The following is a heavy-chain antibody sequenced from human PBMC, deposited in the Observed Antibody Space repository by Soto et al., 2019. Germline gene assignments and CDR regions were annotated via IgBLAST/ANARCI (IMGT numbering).Heavy chain of an antibody. J-gene: IGHJ6*02. CDR1: GFTFNTYW. V-gene: IGHV3-74*01. CDR3: AMGRYYGMDV. CDR2: INSDGTST. Sequence: EVQLVESGGGLVQPGGSLRLPCAGSGFTFNTYWIHWVRQAPGKGLVWVSCINSDGTSTRYADSVKGRFTISRDNAKNTLYLQMNSLRTEDTAVYYCAMGRYYGMDVWGQGTTVTVSS.